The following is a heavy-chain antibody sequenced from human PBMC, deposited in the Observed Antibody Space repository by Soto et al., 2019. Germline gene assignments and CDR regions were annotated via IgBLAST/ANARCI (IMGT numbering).Heavy chain of an antibody. CDR1: GGTFSRHA. J-gene: IGHJ5*02. CDR2: IIPIFGTA. CDR3: ARAATIFGFTRFDP. V-gene: IGHV1-69*01. Sequence: QVQLVQSGAEVRKPGSSVKVSCKASGGTFSRHAISWVRQAPGQGLEWMGGIIPIFGTANHAQKFQGRVTIIADESTSTVYMELSSLRSEDTAVYYCARAATIFGFTRFDPWGQGTLVTVSS. D-gene: IGHD3-3*01.